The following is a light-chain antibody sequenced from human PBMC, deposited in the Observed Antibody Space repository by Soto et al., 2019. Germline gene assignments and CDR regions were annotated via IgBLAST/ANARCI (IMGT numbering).Light chain of an antibody. Sequence: QSVLTQPASVSGSPGQSITISCTGTSSDVGAYNYVSWYQQHPGKAPQLMIYEVSNRPSGVSNRFSGSKSGNTASLTISGLQAEDEADYYCCSYACTYTGVFGGVTKLTVL. CDR1: SSDVGAYNY. CDR2: EVS. J-gene: IGLJ3*02. CDR3: CSYACTYTGV. V-gene: IGLV2-14*01.